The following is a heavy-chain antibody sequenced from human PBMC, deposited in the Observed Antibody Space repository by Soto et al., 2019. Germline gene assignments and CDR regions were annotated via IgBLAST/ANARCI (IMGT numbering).Heavy chain of an antibody. CDR3: AGDRGRGSGSYWWFDP. Sequence: QVQLVQSGAEVKKPGSSVKVSCKASGGTFSSYAISWVRQAPGQGHEWMGGIIPIFGTANYAQKFQGSVTITADESTSTAYMELSSLRSEDTAVYYCAGDRGRGSGSYWWFDPWSQGTLGTVSA. J-gene: IGHJ5*02. D-gene: IGHD3-10*01. CDR2: IIPIFGTA. CDR1: GGTFSSYA. V-gene: IGHV1-69*01.